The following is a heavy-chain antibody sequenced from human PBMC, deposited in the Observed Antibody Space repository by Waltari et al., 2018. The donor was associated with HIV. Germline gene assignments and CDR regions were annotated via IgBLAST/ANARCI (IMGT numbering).Heavy chain of an antibody. CDR3: ARDRGAVAGSWFDP. D-gene: IGHD6-19*01. Sequence: QVQLVQSGAEVKKLGASVKVSCKASGYSLTTYGILRVRPAPGQGLEWMGWISAYNGNTNYAQKLQGRVTMTTDTSTSTAYMELRSLRSDDTAVYYCARDRGAVAGSWFDPWGQGTLVTVSS. CDR1: GYSLTTYG. V-gene: IGHV1-18*01. CDR2: ISAYNGNT. J-gene: IGHJ5*02.